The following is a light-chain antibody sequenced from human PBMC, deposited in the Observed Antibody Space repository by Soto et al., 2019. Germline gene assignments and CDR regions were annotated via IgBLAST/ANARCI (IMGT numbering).Light chain of an antibody. J-gene: IGLJ1*01. CDR2: DDN. CDR1: SSNIGGNS. V-gene: IGLV1-51*01. Sequence: QSVLPQPPSVSAAPGQKVTISCSGSSSNIGGNSVSWYQQLPGTAPKLLIYDDNKRPSGIPDRFSGSKSGTSATLGITGFQTGDEADYYCGSWDSSLSAYVFGTGTNVTVL. CDR3: GSWDSSLSAYV.